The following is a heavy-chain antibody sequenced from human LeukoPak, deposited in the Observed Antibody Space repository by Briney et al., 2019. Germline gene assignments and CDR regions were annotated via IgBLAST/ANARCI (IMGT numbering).Heavy chain of an antibody. CDR2: INHSGST. V-gene: IGHV4-34*01. Sequence: SETLSLTCTVSGGSISSYYWSWIRQPPGKGLEWIGEINHSGSTNYNPSLKSRVTISVGTSKNQFSLKLSSVTAADTAVYYCARSDGYGLVGIWGQGTMVTVSS. J-gene: IGHJ3*02. CDR1: GGSISSYY. D-gene: IGHD3-10*01. CDR3: ARSDGYGLVGI.